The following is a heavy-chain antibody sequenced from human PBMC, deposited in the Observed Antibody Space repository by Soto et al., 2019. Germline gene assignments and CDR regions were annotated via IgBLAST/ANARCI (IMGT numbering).Heavy chain of an antibody. D-gene: IGHD3-22*01. J-gene: IGHJ4*02. CDR3: ARLSNYYDSSGYPYYFDY. V-gene: IGHV4-31*03. CDR1: GGSISSGGYY. CDR2: IYYSGST. Sequence: SETLSLTCTVSGGSISSGGYYWSWIRQHPGKGLEWIGYIYYSGSTYYNPSLKSRVTISVDTSKNQFSLKLSSVTAADTAVYYCARLSNYYDSSGYPYYFDYWGQGTLVTV.